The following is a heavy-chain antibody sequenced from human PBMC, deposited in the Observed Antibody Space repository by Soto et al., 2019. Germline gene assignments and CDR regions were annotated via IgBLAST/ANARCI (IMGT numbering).Heavy chain of an antibody. V-gene: IGHV4-30-4*01. CDR3: ARKTVNNPTFLFDP. Sequence: ASETLSLTCTVSGGPISSGDYYWSWIRQPPGKGLEWIVYIYYSGSTYYNPSLKSRVTISVDTSKNQFSLKLSSVTAPDTAVYYCARKTVNNPTFLFDPWGQGTLVTVYS. CDR2: IYYSGST. J-gene: IGHJ5*02. CDR1: GGPISSGDYY. D-gene: IGHD4-4*01.